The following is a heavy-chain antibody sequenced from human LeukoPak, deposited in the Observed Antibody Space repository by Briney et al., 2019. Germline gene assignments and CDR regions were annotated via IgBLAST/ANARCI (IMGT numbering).Heavy chain of an antibody. CDR2: ISSSGSII. CDR3: ARDRVSSGWYAFDI. V-gene: IGHV3-48*03. Sequence: GGSLRLSCAASRFTFSSYEMNWVRQAPGKGLEWLSHISSSGSIIYYADSVKGRFTVSRDSAKNSLYLQMNSLRAEDTAVYYCARDRVSSGWYAFDIWGQGTMVTASS. J-gene: IGHJ3*02. CDR1: RFTFSSYE. D-gene: IGHD6-19*01.